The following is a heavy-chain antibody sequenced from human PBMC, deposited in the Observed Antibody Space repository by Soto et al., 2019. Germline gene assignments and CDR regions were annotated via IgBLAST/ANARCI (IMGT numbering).Heavy chain of an antibody. D-gene: IGHD6-13*01. CDR2: ISPFNGHT. CDR1: GYTFINFG. J-gene: IGHJ5*02. CDR3: AREPPRATAGLNYFDP. Sequence: QVQLVQSGTEVKKPGASVKVSCKTSGYTFINFGIGWVRQAPGQGLEWMGWISPFNGHTHYAQKFQGRVSLTTDTSTSTAFLELRSLPYDDTAVYYCAREPPRATAGLNYFDPWGQGTLVTVSS. V-gene: IGHV1-18*01.